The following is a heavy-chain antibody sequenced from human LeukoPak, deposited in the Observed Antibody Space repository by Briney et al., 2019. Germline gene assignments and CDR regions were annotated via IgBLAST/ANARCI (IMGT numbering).Heavy chain of an antibody. V-gene: IGHV4-59*01. D-gene: IGHD6-13*01. Sequence: SETLSLTCTVSGGSISSYYWSWIRQPPGERLEWMGGIYHSGITNYNPSLKSRVTISVDTSKNQFSLKLSSVTAAGTAWYYCARGSRWVGWFDPWGQGTLVTVSS. CDR1: GGSISSYY. J-gene: IGHJ5*02. CDR2: IYHSGIT. CDR3: ARGSRWVGWFDP.